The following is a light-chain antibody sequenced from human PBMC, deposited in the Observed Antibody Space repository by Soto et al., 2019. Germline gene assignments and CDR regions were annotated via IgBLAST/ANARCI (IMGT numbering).Light chain of an antibody. CDR3: QHTYSRVLS. V-gene: IGKV1-39*01. J-gene: IGKJ4*01. CDR1: QNINGD. CDR2: SAS. Sequence: DIQMTQSPSSLSASVGDRVTITCRARQNINGDLHWYQQKPGKAPKLLIFSASTLQDGVPSRFSGSGFGSDFTLAISSVQAEDFATYFYQHTYSRVLSFGGGTQVETK.